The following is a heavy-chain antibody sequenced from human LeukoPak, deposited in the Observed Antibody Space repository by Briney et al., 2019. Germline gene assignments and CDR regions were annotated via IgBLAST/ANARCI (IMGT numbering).Heavy chain of an antibody. CDR2: IITIFGTA. D-gene: IGHD3-10*01. J-gene: IGHJ6*03. Sequence: GASVKVSCKASVGTFSRAAISWVRQAPGQGLEWMGRIITIFGTANYAQKFQGRVTITTDESTNTAYMELSSLRSEDTAVYYCARGLSAGVDVYYYYMDVWGKGTTVTVSS. CDR1: VGTFSRAA. V-gene: IGHV1-69*05. CDR3: ARGLSAGVDVYYYYMDV.